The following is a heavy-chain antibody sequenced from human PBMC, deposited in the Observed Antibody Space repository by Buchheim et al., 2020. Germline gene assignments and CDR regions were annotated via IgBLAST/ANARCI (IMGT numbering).Heavy chain of an antibody. V-gene: IGHV1-46*01. J-gene: IGHJ5*02. CDR2: INPSGGST. Sequence: QVQLVQSGAEVKKPGSSVKVSCKASGYTFTSYYMHWVRQAPGQGLEWMGIINPSGGSTSYAQKFQGRVTMTRDTSTSTVYMELSSLRSEDTAVYYCARGWLVVVVPAAIGNWFDPWGQGTL. D-gene: IGHD2-2*01. CDR3: ARGWLVVVVPAAIGNWFDP. CDR1: GYTFTSYY.